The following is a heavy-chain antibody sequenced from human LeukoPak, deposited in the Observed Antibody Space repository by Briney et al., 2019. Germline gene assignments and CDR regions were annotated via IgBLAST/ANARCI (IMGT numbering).Heavy chain of an antibody. Sequence: GGSLRLSCAASGFTFSNAWMSWVRQAPGKGLEWVGRIKSKTDGGTTDYAAPVKGRFTISRDDSKNTLYLQMNSLKTEDTAVYYCTTGDADSSGYYWAPWYFDYWGQGTLVTVSS. D-gene: IGHD3-22*01. CDR3: TTGDADSSGYYWAPWYFDY. CDR1: GFTFSNAW. V-gene: IGHV3-15*01. J-gene: IGHJ4*02. CDR2: IKSKTDGGTT.